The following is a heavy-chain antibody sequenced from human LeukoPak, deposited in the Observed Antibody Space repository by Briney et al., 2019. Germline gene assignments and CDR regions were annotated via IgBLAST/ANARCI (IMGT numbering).Heavy chain of an antibody. CDR3: ARGGQYMSASWYRSVYYHFDV. D-gene: IGHD6-13*01. CDR2: INYGGST. CDR1: GGSFSGNY. Sequence: SETLSLTCAVYGGSFSGNYWNWIRQSPGKGLEWVGEINYGGSTHYNPSLKSRVSISLDTSKNQFSPKVTSVTAADTAIYYCARGGQYMSASWYRSVYYHFDVWGKGTTVIVSS. J-gene: IGHJ6*03. V-gene: IGHV4-34*01.